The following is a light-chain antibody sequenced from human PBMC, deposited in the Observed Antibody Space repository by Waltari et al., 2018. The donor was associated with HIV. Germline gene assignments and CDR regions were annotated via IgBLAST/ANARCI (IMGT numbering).Light chain of an antibody. CDR1: SDAGVYYNY. J-gene: IGLJ3*02. CDR2: VDT. CDR3: SSYVGSSTSWL. V-gene: IGLV2-14*03. Sequence: QSALTQPASVSGSLGQSIVISCTGTSDAGVYYNYVSCYHHHPGKVPKLVIYVDTSRPSGVSHRFSGSKSGNTASLTISGLRADDEADYYCSSYVGSSTSWLFGGGTKLTV.